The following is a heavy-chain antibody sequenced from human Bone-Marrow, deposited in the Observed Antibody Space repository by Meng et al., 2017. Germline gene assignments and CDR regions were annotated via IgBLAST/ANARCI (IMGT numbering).Heavy chain of an antibody. CDR1: GGSISSYY. CDR3: ARAWYYDFWSGYNNWFDP. CDR2: IYYSGST. D-gene: IGHD3-3*01. Sequence: SETLSLTCTVSGGSISSYYWSWIRQPPGKGLEWIGYIYYSGSTNYNPSLKSRVTISVDTSKNQFSLKLSSVTAADTAVYYCARAWYYDFWSGYNNWFDPWGQGTLVTVSS. V-gene: IGHV4-59*01. J-gene: IGHJ5*02.